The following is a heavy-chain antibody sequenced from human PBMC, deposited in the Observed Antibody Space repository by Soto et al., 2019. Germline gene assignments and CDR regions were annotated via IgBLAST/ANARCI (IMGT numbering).Heavy chain of an antibody. CDR1: GFTFSSYA. J-gene: IGHJ4*02. D-gene: IGHD2-8*01. Sequence: EVQLLESGGGLVQPGGSLRLSCAASGFTFSSYAMSWVRQAPGKGLEWVSAISGSGGSTYYADSVTGRFTISRDNSKNTLYLQMNSLRAEDTAVYYCASSCTNGVCYGPPYYFDYCGQGTLVTVSS. CDR2: ISGSGGST. CDR3: ASSCTNGVCYGPPYYFDY. V-gene: IGHV3-23*01.